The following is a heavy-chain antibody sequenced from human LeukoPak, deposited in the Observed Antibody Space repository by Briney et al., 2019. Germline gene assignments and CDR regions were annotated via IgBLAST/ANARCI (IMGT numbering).Heavy chain of an antibody. CDR1: GYTFTGYY. CDR3: ARDRTRTGYSSGWYHDY. Sequence: ASVKVFCKASGYTFTGYYMHWVRQAPGQGLEWMGWINPNSGGTNYAQKFQGRVTMTWDTSISTAYMELSRLRSDDTAVYYCARDRTRTGYSSGWYHDYWGQGTLVTVSS. D-gene: IGHD6-19*01. CDR2: INPNSGGT. V-gene: IGHV1-2*02. J-gene: IGHJ4*02.